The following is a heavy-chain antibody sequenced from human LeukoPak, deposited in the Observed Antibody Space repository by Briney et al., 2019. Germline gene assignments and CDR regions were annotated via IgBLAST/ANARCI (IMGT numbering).Heavy chain of an antibody. CDR2: INHSGST. CDR1: GGSFSGYY. J-gene: IGHJ4*02. CDR3: ARGSGPTVTTSPDYFDY. D-gene: IGHD4-17*01. Sequence: SETLSLTCAVYGGSFSGYYWSWIRQPPGKGLEWIGEINHSGSTNYNPSLKSRVTISVDTSKNQFSLKLSSVTAADTAVYYCARGSGPTVTTSPDYFDYWGQGTLVTVSS. V-gene: IGHV4-34*01.